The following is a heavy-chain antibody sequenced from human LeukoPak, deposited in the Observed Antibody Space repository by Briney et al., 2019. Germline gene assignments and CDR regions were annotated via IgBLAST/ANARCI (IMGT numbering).Heavy chain of an antibody. V-gene: IGHV4-30-2*01. CDR2: IYHSGST. CDR3: ARDSGYYGSGSYYH. Sequence: SETLSLTCAVSGGSISSGGYSWSWIRQPPGKGLEWIGYIYHSGSTYYNPSLKSRVTISVDRSKNQFSLKLSSVTAADTAVYYCARDSGYYGSGSYYHWGQGTLVTVSS. D-gene: IGHD3-10*01. CDR1: GGSISSGGYS. J-gene: IGHJ4*02.